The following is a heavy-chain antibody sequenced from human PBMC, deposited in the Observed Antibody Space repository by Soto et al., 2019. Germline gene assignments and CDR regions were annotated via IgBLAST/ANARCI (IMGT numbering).Heavy chain of an antibody. V-gene: IGHV1-18*01. Sequence: ASVKVSCKASGYTFTSYGISWVRQAPGQGLEWMGRISAYNGNTNYAQKLQGRVTMTTDTSTSTAYMELRSLRSDDTAVYYCARDVSAVGATKNSRFDYWGQGTLVTVSS. J-gene: IGHJ4*02. CDR1: GYTFTSYG. CDR2: ISAYNGNT. D-gene: IGHD1-26*01. CDR3: ARDVSAVGATKNSRFDY.